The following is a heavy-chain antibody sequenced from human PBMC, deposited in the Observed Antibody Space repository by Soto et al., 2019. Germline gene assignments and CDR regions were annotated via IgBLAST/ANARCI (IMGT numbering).Heavy chain of an antibody. CDR2: IYYSGST. J-gene: IGHJ6*03. V-gene: IGHV4-61*08. D-gene: IGHD2-2*01. CDR1: GGSISSGDYY. Sequence: SETLSLTCTVSGGSISSGDYYWSWIRQPPGKDLKWIGYIYYSGSTNYNPSLKSRVTISVDTSKNQFSMKLSSVTAADTALYYFSHIVVVPAAPYYYYYMDVWGKGTTVTVSS. CDR3: SHIVVVPAAPYYYYYMDV.